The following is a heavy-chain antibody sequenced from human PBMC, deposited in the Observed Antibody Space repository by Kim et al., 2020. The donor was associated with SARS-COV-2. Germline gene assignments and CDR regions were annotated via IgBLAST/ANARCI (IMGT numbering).Heavy chain of an antibody. CDR2: INPSGGST. D-gene: IGHD2-2*01. Sequence: ASVKVSCKASGYTFTSYYMHWVRQAPGQGLEWMGIINPSGGSTSYAQKFQGRVTMTRDTSTSTVYMELSSLRSEDTAVYYCARDSVDIVVVPAANPNWFDPWGQGTLVTVSS. CDR1: GYTFTSYY. V-gene: IGHV1-46*01. J-gene: IGHJ5*02. CDR3: ARDSVDIVVVPAANPNWFDP.